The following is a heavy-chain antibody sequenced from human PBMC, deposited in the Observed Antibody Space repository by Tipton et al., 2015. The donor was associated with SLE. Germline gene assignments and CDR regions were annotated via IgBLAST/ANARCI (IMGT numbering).Heavy chain of an antibody. CDR1: GGSISSHY. Sequence: TLSLTCTVSGGSISSHYWSWIRQPPGKGLEWIGYIYYSGSTNYNPSLKSRVSISVDTSKNQFSLNLKSLTAADTAVYYCARVAREYSRQERDHYYFMDVWGKGTTVTVSS. CDR3: ARVAREYSRQERDHYYFMDV. J-gene: IGHJ6*03. V-gene: IGHV4-59*11. D-gene: IGHD2/OR15-2a*01. CDR2: IYYSGST.